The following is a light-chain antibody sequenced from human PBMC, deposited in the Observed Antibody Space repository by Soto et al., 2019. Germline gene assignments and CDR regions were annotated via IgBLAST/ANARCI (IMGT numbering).Light chain of an antibody. CDR1: QSVSSNY. V-gene: IGKV3-20*01. CDR3: QQYGTSPVT. J-gene: IGKJ4*01. Sequence: EIVLTQSPGTLSSSLGERATLSCRASQSVSSNYLAWYQQKPGQAPRLLMYGASSRATGIPDRFSGSGSGTDFTLTISRLEPEDFAVYYCQQYGTSPVTFGGGTKVEIK. CDR2: GAS.